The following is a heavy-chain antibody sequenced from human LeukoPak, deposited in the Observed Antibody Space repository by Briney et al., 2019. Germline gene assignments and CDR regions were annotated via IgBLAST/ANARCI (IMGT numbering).Heavy chain of an antibody. CDR3: AREMGQGGGSQFGN. Sequence: SGESLRLSCAVSGFTFSRYYMSWVSQPPGKGLEWVSAISYSGGNTYYGHTVQGGFTISRDNSINTPYLQMPRLRAEDTAVYYCAREMGQGGGSQFGNWGQGTLVTVSS. D-gene: IGHD1-26*01. CDR1: GFTFSRYY. V-gene: IGHV3-23*01. J-gene: IGHJ4*02. CDR2: ISYSGGNT.